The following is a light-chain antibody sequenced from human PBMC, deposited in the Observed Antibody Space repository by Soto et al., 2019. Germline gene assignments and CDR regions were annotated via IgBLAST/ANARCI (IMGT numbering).Light chain of an antibody. CDR1: QSVSSSY. CDR2: GAS. Sequence: EIVFTQSPGTLSLSPGERATLSCSASQSVSSSYLAWYQQKPGQAPRLLIYGASSRATGIPDRFSGSGSGTDFTLTISRLDPEDFAVYYCQQYGSSPSFGQGTKVDIK. CDR3: QQYGSSPS. V-gene: IGKV3-20*01. J-gene: IGKJ1*01.